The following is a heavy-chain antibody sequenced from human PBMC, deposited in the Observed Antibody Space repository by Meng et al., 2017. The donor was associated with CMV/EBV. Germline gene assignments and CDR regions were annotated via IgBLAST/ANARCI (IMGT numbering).Heavy chain of an antibody. Sequence: SETLSLTCTVSGGSVSSGSYYWSWIRQPPGKGLEWIGYIYYSGSTNYNPSLKSRVTISVDTSKNQFSLKLSSVTAADTAVYYCARGKYYYGSGSYYNPYYWGQGTLVTVSS. J-gene: IGHJ4*02. CDR1: GGSVSSGSYY. V-gene: IGHV4-61*01. CDR3: ARGKYYYGSGSYYNPYY. D-gene: IGHD3-10*01. CDR2: IYYSGST.